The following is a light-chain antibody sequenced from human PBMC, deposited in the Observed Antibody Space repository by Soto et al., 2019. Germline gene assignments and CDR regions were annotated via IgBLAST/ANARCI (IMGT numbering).Light chain of an antibody. V-gene: IGKV4-1*01. CDR1: QSVLYSSNNKNY. CDR2: WAA. J-gene: IGKJ1*01. Sequence: DIVMTQSPDFLAVSLGERATINCKSSQSVLYSSNNKNYLAWYQQKPVQPPKLLIYWAATRESGVPDRFSGSGSWTDFTLTISSLTAEDVAVYYCQQYYSTPLTFGQGTKVEIK. CDR3: QQYYSTPLT.